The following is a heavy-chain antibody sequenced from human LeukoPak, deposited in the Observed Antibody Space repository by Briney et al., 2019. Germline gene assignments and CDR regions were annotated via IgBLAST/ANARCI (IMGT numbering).Heavy chain of an antibody. J-gene: IGHJ6*02. D-gene: IGHD3-10*01. V-gene: IGHV3-33*01. CDR1: GFTFSSYG. Sequence: GRSLRLSCAASGFTFSSYGMHWVRQAPGKGLEWVAVIWYDSSNKYYADSVKGRFTISRDISKNTLYLQMNSLRAEDTAVYYCARSSGSSGSYNYYYYYGMDVWGQGTTVTVSS. CDR3: ARSSGSSGSYNYYYYYGMDV. CDR2: IWYDSSNK.